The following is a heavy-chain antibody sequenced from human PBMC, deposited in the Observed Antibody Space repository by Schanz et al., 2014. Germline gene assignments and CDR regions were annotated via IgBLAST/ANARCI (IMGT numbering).Heavy chain of an antibody. Sequence: MRLQEAGPGLVRPSETLSLTCSVAGASINTRGYYWGWVRQAPGMGLEWVSGIGGSGGSTDYADSVKGWFTISRDNSKNTVHLQMNSLRAEDTAVYFCAKDRWRATVMVDAFDIWGQGTKVTVSS. CDR3: AKDRWRATVMVDAFDI. D-gene: IGHD4-4*01. CDR2: IGGSGGST. J-gene: IGHJ3*02. CDR1: GASINTRGYY. V-gene: IGHV3-23*01.